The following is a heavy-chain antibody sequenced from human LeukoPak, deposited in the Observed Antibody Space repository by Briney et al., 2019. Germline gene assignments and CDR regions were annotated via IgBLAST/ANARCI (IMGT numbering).Heavy chain of an antibody. J-gene: IGHJ5*02. CDR3: AKEVQYYYDGSGYLNWFDP. D-gene: IGHD3-22*01. CDR1: GFTFSSYA. V-gene: IGHV3-23*01. Sequence: GGSLRLSCAASGFTFSSYAMSWVRQAPGKGLEWVSAISGSGGSTYYADSVKGRFTISRDNSKNTLYLQMNSLRAEDTAVYYCAKEVQYYYDGSGYLNWFDPWGQGTLVSVSS. CDR2: ISGSGGST.